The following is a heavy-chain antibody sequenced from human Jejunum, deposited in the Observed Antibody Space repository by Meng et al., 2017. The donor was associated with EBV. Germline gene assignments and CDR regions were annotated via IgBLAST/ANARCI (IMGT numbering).Heavy chain of an antibody. J-gene: IGHJ4*02. CDR3: ARDRSNTDY. CDR1: GYDFINSG. Sequence: QVELVRSGAEVKEPGGSVKVACKASGYDFINSGISWVRQAPGQGLEWMGWISVYRGNTNYAQRFQDRVTLTTNTSTSTVYMELRSLTSDDTAVYYCARDRSNTDYWGQGTLVTVSS. V-gene: IGHV1-18*01. CDR2: ISVYRGNT.